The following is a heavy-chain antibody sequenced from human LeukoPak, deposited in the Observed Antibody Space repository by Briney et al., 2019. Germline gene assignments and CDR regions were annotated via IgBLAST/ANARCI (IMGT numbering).Heavy chain of an antibody. CDR1: GFTFSSYA. D-gene: IGHD6-13*01. Sequence: GGSPRLSCAASGFTFSSYAINWVRQAPGKGLEWVSSISSGSGYIFYADSVKGRFTISRDNAKNSLYVQMNSLRPEDTALYYCAKEGARLGTAVSGPFDYWGQGTLVTVSS. J-gene: IGHJ4*02. CDR3: AKEGARLGTAVSGPFDY. V-gene: IGHV3-21*04. CDR2: ISSGSGYI.